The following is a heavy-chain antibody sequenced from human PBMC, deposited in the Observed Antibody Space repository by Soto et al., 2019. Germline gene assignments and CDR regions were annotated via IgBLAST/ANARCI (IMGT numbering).Heavy chain of an antibody. CDR2: IYYSGST. CDR1: GGSISSGGYY. V-gene: IGHV4-31*03. D-gene: IGHD3-10*01. J-gene: IGHJ5*02. Sequence: QVQLQESGPGLVKPSQTLSLTCTVSGGSISSGGYYWSWIRQHPGKGLEWIGYIYYSGSTYYNPSLKSRVTISVDTSKNQFSLKLSSVTAADTAVYYCARGTVRGVIRPNNWFDPWGQGTLVTVSS. CDR3: ARGTVRGVIRPNNWFDP.